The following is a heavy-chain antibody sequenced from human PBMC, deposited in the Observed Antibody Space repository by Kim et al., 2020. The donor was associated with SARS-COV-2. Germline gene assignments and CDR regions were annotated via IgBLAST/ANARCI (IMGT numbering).Heavy chain of an antibody. Sequence: GGSLRLSCAASGFTFSEYAMHWVRLAPGKGLEWVAGISWRSDNIYYADSVKGRFTISRDNARNSLFLEMTGLRPEDTALYYCAKDLSGGDCSTTTCYAYGMDVWGQGTTVVVSS. CDR2: ISWRSDNI. D-gene: IGHD2-2*01. CDR1: GFTFSEYA. J-gene: IGHJ6*02. V-gene: IGHV3-9*01. CDR3: AKDLSGGDCSTTTCYAYGMDV.